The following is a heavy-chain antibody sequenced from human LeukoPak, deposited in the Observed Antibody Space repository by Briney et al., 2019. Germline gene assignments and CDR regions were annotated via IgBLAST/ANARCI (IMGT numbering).Heavy chain of an antibody. D-gene: IGHD2-2*02. CDR2: ISGSGGST. Sequence: GGSLRLSCAASGFTFSSYAMSWVRQAPGKGLEWVSAISGSGGSTYYADSVKGRFTISRDNAKNSLYLQMNSLRAEDTAVYYCARRRLRIVVVPAAIVGFDPWGQGTLVTVSS. CDR3: ARRRLRIVVVPAAIVGFDP. CDR1: GFTFSSYA. J-gene: IGHJ5*02. V-gene: IGHV3-23*01.